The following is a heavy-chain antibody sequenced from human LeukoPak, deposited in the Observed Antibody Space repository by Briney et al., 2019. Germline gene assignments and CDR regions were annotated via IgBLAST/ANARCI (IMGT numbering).Heavy chain of an antibody. Sequence: GGSLRLSCVASGFSFSAYGMHWVRQPPGKGLEWVAVISYDGSNKNYADSVKGRFTISRDKSKNTVYLLMNSLRADDTAMYYCAKDGGMYYMDVWGKGATVTVSS. CDR1: GFSFSAYG. J-gene: IGHJ6*03. V-gene: IGHV3-30*18. CDR2: ISYDGSNK. CDR3: AKDGGMYYMDV. D-gene: IGHD3-16*01.